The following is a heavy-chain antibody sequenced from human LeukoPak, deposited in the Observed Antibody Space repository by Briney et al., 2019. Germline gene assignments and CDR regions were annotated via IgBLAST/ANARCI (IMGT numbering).Heavy chain of an antibody. CDR3: ARVRRPYCSSTSCYGRGWFDP. V-gene: IGHV4-34*01. CDR2: INHSGST. J-gene: IGHJ5*02. CDR1: GGSFSGYY. Sequence: SETLSLTCAVYGGSFSGYYWSWTRRPPGKGLEWIGEINHSGSTNYNPSLKSRVTISVDTSKNQFSLKLSSVTAADTAVYYCARVRRPYCSSTSCYGRGWFDPWGQGTLVTVSS. D-gene: IGHD2-2*01.